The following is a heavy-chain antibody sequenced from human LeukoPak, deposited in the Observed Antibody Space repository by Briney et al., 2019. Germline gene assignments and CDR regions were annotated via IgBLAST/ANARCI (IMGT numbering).Heavy chain of an antibody. CDR3: AKDGTSSWFGEAT. CDR2: IPTDGSHK. Sequence: PGGSLRLSCAASGFTFSDYGMQWVRQAPGQGLEWVALIPTDGSHKDYADSVKGRFTLSRDNSKNTLYLQMNSLRVEDTAVYYCAKDGTSSWFGEATWGQGTLVTVSS. V-gene: IGHV3-30*02. D-gene: IGHD6-13*01. CDR1: GFTFSDYG. J-gene: IGHJ5*02.